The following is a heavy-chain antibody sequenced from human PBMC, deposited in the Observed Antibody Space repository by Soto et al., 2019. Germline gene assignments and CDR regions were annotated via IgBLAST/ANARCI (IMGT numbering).Heavy chain of an antibody. D-gene: IGHD3-9*01. V-gene: IGHV4-34*01. Sequence: SETLSLTCAVYGGSFSGYYWSWIRQPPGKGLEWIGEINHSGSTNYNPSLKSRVTISVDTSKNQFSLKLSSVTAADTAVYYCASLGVLRYFDWRYYGMDVWGQGTTVTSP. CDR1: GGSFSGYY. J-gene: IGHJ6*02. CDR2: INHSGST. CDR3: ASLGVLRYFDWRYYGMDV.